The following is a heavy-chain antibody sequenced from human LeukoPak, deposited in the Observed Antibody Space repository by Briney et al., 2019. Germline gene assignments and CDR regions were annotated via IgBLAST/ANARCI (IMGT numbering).Heavy chain of an antibody. V-gene: IGHV4-34*01. CDR2: INHSGST. CDR3: ARRRRRYSSLGDAFDI. J-gene: IGHJ3*02. Sequence: PSETLSLTCAVYGGSFSGYYSSWIRQPPGKGLEWIGEINHSGSTNYNPSLKSRVTISVDTSKNQFSLKLSSVTAADTAVYYCARRRRRYSSLGDAFDIWGQRTMVPVSS. D-gene: IGHD5-18*01. CDR1: GGSFSGYY.